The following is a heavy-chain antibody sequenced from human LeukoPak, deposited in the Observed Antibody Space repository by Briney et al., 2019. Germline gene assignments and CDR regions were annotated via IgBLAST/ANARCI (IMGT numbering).Heavy chain of an antibody. CDR1: GFTFSNAW. D-gene: IGHD5-18*01. CDR3: TTNLLQLDGDIDY. Sequence: GGSLRLSCGASGFTFSNAWMSWVRQAPGKGLEWVGRIKSKTDGGTTDYAAPVKGRFTISRDDSKNTLYLQMNSLKTEDTAVYYCTTNLLQLDGDIDYWGEGTLVTVSS. CDR2: IKSKTDGGTT. V-gene: IGHV3-15*01. J-gene: IGHJ4*02.